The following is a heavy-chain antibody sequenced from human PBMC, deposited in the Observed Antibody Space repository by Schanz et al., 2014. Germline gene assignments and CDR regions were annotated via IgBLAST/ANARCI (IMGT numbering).Heavy chain of an antibody. J-gene: IGHJ4*02. Sequence: EVQLVETGGGLVKPGGSLRLSCAASGFTFSSYCMHWVRQARGKGLEWVSAMNESHSTIYYADSVRGRFTISRDNAENTLFLQMNSLRAEDTAVYYCARKVVATIGGYYDNWGQGTLVIVSS. CDR3: ARKVVATIGGYYDN. V-gene: IGHV3-23*04. CDR2: MNESHSTI. CDR1: GFTFSSYC. D-gene: IGHD5-12*01.